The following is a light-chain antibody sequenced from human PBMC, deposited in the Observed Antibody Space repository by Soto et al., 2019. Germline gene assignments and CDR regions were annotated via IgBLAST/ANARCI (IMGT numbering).Light chain of an antibody. CDR3: QQLFDSPIT. CDR1: QTISSW. V-gene: IGKV1-5*03. Sequence: DIHMTQSPSTLSGSLGDRVTITSRASQTISSWLAWYQQKPGKAPKLLIYKASTLKSGVPSRFSATVSGTEFSLTITSLQPEDFATYYCQQLFDSPITFGQGTRLEI. CDR2: KAS. J-gene: IGKJ5*01.